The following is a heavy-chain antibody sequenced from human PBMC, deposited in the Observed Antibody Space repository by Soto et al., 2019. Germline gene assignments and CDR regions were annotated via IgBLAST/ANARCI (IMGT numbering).Heavy chain of an antibody. D-gene: IGHD2-15*01. Sequence: EASVKVSCKASGYTFTSYGISWVRQAPGQGLEWMGWISAYNGNTNYAQKLQGRVTMTTDTSTSTAYMELRSLRSDDTAVYYCARDGDCSGGSCYSSWFDPWGQGTLVTVSS. CDR3: ARDGDCSGGSCYSSWFDP. J-gene: IGHJ5*02. CDR1: GYTFTSYG. CDR2: ISAYNGNT. V-gene: IGHV1-18*01.